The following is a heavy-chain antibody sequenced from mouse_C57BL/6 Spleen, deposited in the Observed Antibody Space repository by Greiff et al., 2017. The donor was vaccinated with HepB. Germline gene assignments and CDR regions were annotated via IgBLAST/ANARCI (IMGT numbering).Heavy chain of an antibody. Sequence: VQLQQSGPELVKPGASVKISCKASGYTFTDYYMNWVKQSHGKSLEWIGDINPNNGGTSYNQKFKGKATLTVDKSSSTAYMELRSLTSEDSAVYYCAKPSTVVATSFDYWGQGTTLTVSS. CDR1: GYTFTDYY. CDR2: INPNNGGT. D-gene: IGHD1-1*01. CDR3: AKPSTVVATSFDY. J-gene: IGHJ2*01. V-gene: IGHV1-26*01.